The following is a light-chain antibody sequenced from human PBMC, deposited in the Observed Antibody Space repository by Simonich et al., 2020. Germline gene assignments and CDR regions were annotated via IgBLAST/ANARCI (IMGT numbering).Light chain of an antibody. V-gene: IGLV3-10*01. J-gene: IGLJ3*02. Sequence: SYELTQPPSVSVSPGQTARNTCSGDALPKKYAYWYQQKSGQAPVLVIDEDSKRPSGIPEGFSGSSSGTMATLTISGAQVEDEADYYVYSTDSSGNHRVFGGGTKLTVL. CDR2: EDS. CDR3: YSTDSSGNHRV. CDR1: ALPKKY.